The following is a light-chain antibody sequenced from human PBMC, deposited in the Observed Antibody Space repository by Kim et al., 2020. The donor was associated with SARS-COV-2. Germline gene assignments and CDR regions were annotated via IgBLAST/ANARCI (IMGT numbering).Light chain of an antibody. CDR2: KVS. V-gene: IGKV2-30*02. CDR1: QGLVQGNGNPF. CDR3: MQATHWPFT. J-gene: IGKJ3*01. Sequence: PATVSCRGSQGLVQGNGNPFIIGFQQGPDQPQRRLMYKVSIRDSGVPDRFSGSGSGTDFTLKISRGEAEDVGIYYCMQATHWPFTFGPGTKVDIK.